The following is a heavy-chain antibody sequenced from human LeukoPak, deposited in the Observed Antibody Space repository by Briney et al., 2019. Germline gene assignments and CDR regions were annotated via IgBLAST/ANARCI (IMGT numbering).Heavy chain of an antibody. CDR2: IWYDGSNK. J-gene: IGHJ4*02. D-gene: IGHD3-16*01. Sequence: GGSLRLSCAASGFAFSSYGMHWVRQAPGKGLEWVAVIWYDGSNKYYADSVKGRFTISRDNSKNTLYLQMNSLRAEDTAVYYCARDRWYYDYVWDYYFDYWGQGTLVTVSS. CDR1: GFAFSSYG. CDR3: ARDRWYYDYVWDYYFDY. V-gene: IGHV3-33*01.